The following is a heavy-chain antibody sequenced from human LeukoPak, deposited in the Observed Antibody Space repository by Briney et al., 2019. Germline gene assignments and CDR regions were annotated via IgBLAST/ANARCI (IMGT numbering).Heavy chain of an antibody. J-gene: IGHJ6*03. CDR3: ARESRYYYGSGKNYYYMDV. V-gene: IGHV1-69*06. CDR1: GGTFSSYA. D-gene: IGHD3-10*01. Sequence: GASVKVSCKASGGTFSSYAISWVRQAPGQGLEWMGGIIPIFGTANYAQKFRGRVTITADKSTRTAYMELSSLRSEDTAVYYCARESRYYYGSGKNYYYMDVWGKGTTVTVSS. CDR2: IIPIFGTA.